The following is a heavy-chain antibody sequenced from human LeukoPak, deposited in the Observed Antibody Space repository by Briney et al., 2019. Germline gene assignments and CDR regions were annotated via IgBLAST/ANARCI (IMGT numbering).Heavy chain of an antibody. CDR3: AREGYCSGGSCYSGWFDP. V-gene: IGHV3-21*04. J-gene: IGHJ5*02. D-gene: IGHD2-15*01. CDR1: GFTFSSYS. CDR2: ISSSSSYI. Sequence: KPGGSLRLSCAASGFTFSSYSLNWVRQAPGKGLEWVSSISSSSSYIYYADSVKGRFTISRDNAKNSLYLQMNSLRAEDTAVYYCAREGYCSGGSCYSGWFDPWGQGTLVTVSS.